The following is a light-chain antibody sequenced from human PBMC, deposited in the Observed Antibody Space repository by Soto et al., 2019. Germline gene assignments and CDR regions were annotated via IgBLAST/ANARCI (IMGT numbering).Light chain of an antibody. CDR1: TGAVTSGHY. J-gene: IGLJ1*01. CDR2: DTS. CDR3: LLSYSSAYYV. Sequence: QAVVTQEPSLTVSPGGTVTLTCGSSTGAVTSGHYPYWFQQKPGQAPRTLIYDTSNKHSWTPARFSGSLLGGKAALTLSGAQPEDEAEYYCLLSYSSAYYVFGGGTKVTVL. V-gene: IGLV7-46*01.